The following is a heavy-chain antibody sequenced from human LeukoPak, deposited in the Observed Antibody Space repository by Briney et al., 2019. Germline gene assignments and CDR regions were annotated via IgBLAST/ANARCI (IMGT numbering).Heavy chain of an antibody. J-gene: IGHJ6*03. V-gene: IGHV3-13*01. D-gene: IGHD2/OR15-2a*01. Sequence: GGSLRLSCAASGFTFRNYDMHWVRQASGKGLEWVSAIYTAGDRSYPVSVKGRFTISRENDKNSLFLQMNNLSAGDAAVYYCARGASLYDASYYYFLDVWGKGTRVTVSS. CDR1: GFTFRNYD. CDR2: IYTAGDR. CDR3: ARGASLYDASYYYFLDV.